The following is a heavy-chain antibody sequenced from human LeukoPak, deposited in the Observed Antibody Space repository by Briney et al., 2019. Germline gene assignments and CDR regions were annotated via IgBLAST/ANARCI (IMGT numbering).Heavy chain of an antibody. Sequence: ASVKVSCKASGYTFTGYYMNWVRQAPGQGLEWMGWINPNSGGTNYAQKFQGRVTMTRDTSISTAYMELSSLRSEDTAVYYCARDGGSSGYPTDYWGQGTLVTVSS. D-gene: IGHD3-22*01. J-gene: IGHJ4*02. CDR2: INPNSGGT. V-gene: IGHV1-2*02. CDR1: GYTFTGYY. CDR3: ARDGGSSGYPTDY.